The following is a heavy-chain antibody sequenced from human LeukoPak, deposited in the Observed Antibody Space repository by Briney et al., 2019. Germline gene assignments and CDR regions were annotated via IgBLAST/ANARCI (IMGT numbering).Heavy chain of an antibody. CDR3: ARAAGIRDIRSDAFDI. J-gene: IGHJ3*02. Sequence: SQTLSLTCTVSGGSISSGGYYLSWIRQPPGKGLEWIGYIYHSGSTYYNPSLKSRVTISVDRSKNQFSLKLSSVTAADTAGYYCARAAGIRDIRSDAFDIWGQGTMVTVSS. CDR2: IYHSGST. V-gene: IGHV4-30-2*01. D-gene: IGHD1-14*01. CDR1: GGSISSGGYY.